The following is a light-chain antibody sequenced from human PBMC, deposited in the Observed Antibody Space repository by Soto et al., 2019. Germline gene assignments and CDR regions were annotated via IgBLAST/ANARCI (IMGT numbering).Light chain of an antibody. CDR3: AAWDDTLSSQV. Sequence: QSAMTQPPSVSAAPGQKVTISCSGSSSNIGGNSVSWYQQLPGTAPKLLIYDDNKRPSGIPDRFSGSKSGTSATLGITGFQTGDEADYYCAAWDDTLSSQVFGGGTKLTVL. CDR1: SSNIGGNS. CDR2: DDN. V-gene: IGLV1-51*01. J-gene: IGLJ3*02.